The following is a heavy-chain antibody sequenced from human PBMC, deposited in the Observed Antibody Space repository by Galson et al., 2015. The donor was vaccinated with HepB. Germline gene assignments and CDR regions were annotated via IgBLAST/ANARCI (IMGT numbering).Heavy chain of an antibody. CDR1: GFTFSSYA. CDR2: ISGSGGST. J-gene: IGHJ4*02. CDR3: AKDGGWLQSVGYFDY. D-gene: IGHD5-24*01. Sequence: SLRLSCAASGFTFSSYAMSWVRQAPGKGLEWVSAISGSGGSTYYADSVKGRFTISRDNSKNTLYLQMNSLRAEDTAVYYCAKDGGWLQSVGYFDYWGQGTLVTVSS. V-gene: IGHV3-23*01.